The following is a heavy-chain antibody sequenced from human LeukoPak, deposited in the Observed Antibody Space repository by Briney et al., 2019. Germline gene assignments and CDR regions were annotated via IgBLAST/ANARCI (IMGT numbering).Heavy chain of an antibody. CDR2: IKQDGSDK. V-gene: IGHV3-7*03. Sequence: GGSLRLSCVASGFTFSSYWMSWVRQAPGKGLEWVANIKQDGSDKYCVDSVKGRFTISRDNSKNTLYLQVNSLRAEDTAVYYCAKWGDYDILTGYYVPDYWGQGTLVTVSS. D-gene: IGHD3-9*01. CDR1: GFTFSSYW. J-gene: IGHJ4*02. CDR3: AKWGDYDILTGYYVPDY.